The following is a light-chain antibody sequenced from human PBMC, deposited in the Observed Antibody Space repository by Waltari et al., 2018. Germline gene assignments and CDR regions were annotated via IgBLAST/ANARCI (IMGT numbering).Light chain of an antibody. CDR3: AAWDDSLSARFV. CDR1: SSNIGSNY. CDR2: RNS. Sequence: QSVLTQPPSASGTPGQRVTISCSGSSSNIGSNYVYWYQQLPGTAPRLLIYRNSQRPSGGPDRFSGSKSGTSASLAISGLRSEDEADYYCAAWDDSLSARFVFGTGTKVTVL. V-gene: IGLV1-47*01. J-gene: IGLJ1*01.